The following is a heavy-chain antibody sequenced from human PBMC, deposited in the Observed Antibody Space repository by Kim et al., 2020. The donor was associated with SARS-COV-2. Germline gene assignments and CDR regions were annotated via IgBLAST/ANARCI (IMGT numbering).Heavy chain of an antibody. J-gene: IGHJ2*01. V-gene: IGHV3-74*01. Sequence: GSLRLSCAASGFTFSTYWMHWVRQAPGKGLVWVSRINSDGSSTDYADSVKGRFTISRDNAKNTLYLQMNSLRAEDTAVYYCATPLSFWYFDLWGRGTLVTVSS. CDR2: INSDGSST. CDR3: ATPLSFWYFDL. CDR1: GFTFSTYW.